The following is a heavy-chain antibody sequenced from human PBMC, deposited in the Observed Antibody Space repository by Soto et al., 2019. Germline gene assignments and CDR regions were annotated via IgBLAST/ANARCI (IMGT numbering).Heavy chain of an antibody. CDR3: AKDIGDQMISTFDP. Sequence: GGSLRLSCAASGYTFDDYAMHWVRQAPGKGLEWVSGISWNSGSIGYADSVKGRFTISRDNAKNSLYLQMNSLRAEDTALYYCAKDIGDQMISTFDPWGQGTLVTVAS. J-gene: IGHJ5*02. CDR2: ISWNSGSI. V-gene: IGHV3-9*01. CDR1: GYTFDDYA. D-gene: IGHD3-10*01.